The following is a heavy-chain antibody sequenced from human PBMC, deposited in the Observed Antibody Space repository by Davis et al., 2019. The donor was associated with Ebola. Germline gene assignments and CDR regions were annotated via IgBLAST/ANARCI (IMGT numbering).Heavy chain of an antibody. CDR2: IWYDGSNK. D-gene: IGHD1-26*01. J-gene: IGHJ4*02. V-gene: IGHV3-30*02. CDR3: AKSLVGATTF. CDR1: GFTFSSYG. Sequence: GESLKISCAASGFTFSSYGMHWVRQAPGKGLEWVAVIWYDGSNKYYADSVKGRFTISRDNSKNTLYLQMNSLRAEDTAVYYCAKSLVGATTFWGQGTLVTVSS.